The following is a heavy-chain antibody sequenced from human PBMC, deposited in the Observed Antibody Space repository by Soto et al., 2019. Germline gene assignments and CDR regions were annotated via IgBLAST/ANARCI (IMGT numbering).Heavy chain of an antibody. V-gene: IGHV1-69*02. Sequence: QVQLVQSGAEVKKPGSSVKVSCKASGGTFSSYTISWVRQAPGQGLEWMGRIIPILGIANYAQKFQGRVTITADKSTSTXYXXLSSRRSEDTAVYYCAISPYYDSSGYYYRSERRDYWGQGTLVTVSS. CDR2: IIPILGIA. CDR1: GGTFSSYT. D-gene: IGHD3-22*01. J-gene: IGHJ4*02. CDR3: AISPYYDSSGYYYRSERRDY.